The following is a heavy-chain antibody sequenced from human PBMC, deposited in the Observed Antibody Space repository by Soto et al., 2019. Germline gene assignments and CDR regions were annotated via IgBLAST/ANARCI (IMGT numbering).Heavy chain of an antibody. J-gene: IGHJ6*02. CDR1: GFTFSNYG. V-gene: IGHV3-33*01. Sequence: PGGFLRLSCAASGFTFSNYGRHWVRQAPGKGLEWVAVIWYDGSNKYYADSVKGRFTISRDNAKKKLYLQMNSLGAEDTAVFYCSRGRRRGPDYYYGMGVWGQGATVTVSS. CDR3: SRGRRRGPDYYYGMGV. D-gene: IGHD3-10*01. CDR2: IWYDGSNK.